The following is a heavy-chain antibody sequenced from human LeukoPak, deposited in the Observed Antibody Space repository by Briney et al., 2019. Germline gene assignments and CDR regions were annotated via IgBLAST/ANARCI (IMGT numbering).Heavy chain of an antibody. CDR2: IYPNSGET. V-gene: IGHV1-2*02. J-gene: IGHJ4*02. CDR1: GYTFTDYY. Sequence: ASVKVSCKASGYTFTDYYIHWVRQAPGQGLEWMGWIYPNSGETNSAQKFQGMVTMTGDTSISTAYMELRRVTSDDTAVYYCARDRDYSNTERGFDYWGQGTLVTVSS. CDR3: ARDRDYSNTERGFDY. D-gene: IGHD4-11*01.